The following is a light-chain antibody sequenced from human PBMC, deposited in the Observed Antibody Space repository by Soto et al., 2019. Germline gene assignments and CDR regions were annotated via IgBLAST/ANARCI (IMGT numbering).Light chain of an antibody. CDR2: AAS. CDR3: QQLTSYPPWT. V-gene: IGKV1-9*01. CDR1: QGISSY. J-gene: IGKJ1*01. Sequence: DIQLTQSPSFLSASVGDRVTITCRASQGISSYLAWYQQIPGKAPKLLIYAASTLQSGVPSRFSGFGSGTEFTLTISSLQPEYFATYYCQQLTSYPPWTFGQGTKVEIK.